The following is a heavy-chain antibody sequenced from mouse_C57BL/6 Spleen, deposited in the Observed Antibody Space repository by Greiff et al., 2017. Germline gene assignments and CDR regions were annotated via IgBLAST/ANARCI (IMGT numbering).Heavy chain of an antibody. J-gene: IGHJ4*01. CDR3: ARGDYYGKGYAMDY. Sequence: VKLMESGAELVKPGASVKMSCKASGYTFTTYPIEWMKQNHGKSLEWIGNFHPYNDDTKYNEKFKGKATLTVEKSSSTVYLELSRLTSDDSAVYYCARGDYYGKGYAMDYWGQGTSVTVSS. V-gene: IGHV1-47*01. CDR1: GYTFTTYP. D-gene: IGHD1-1*01. CDR2: FHPYNDDT.